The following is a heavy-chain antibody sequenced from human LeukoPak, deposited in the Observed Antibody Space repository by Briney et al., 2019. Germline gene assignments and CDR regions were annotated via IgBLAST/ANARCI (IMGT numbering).Heavy chain of an antibody. CDR2: IYHSGST. J-gene: IGHJ4*02. Sequence: PSETLSLTCTVSGYSISSGYYWGWIRQPPGKGLEWIGSIYHSGSTYYNPSLKSRATISVDTSKNQFSLKLSSVTAADTAVYYCAREGNTVGNFDYWGQGTLVTVSS. CDR1: GYSISSGYY. D-gene: IGHD4-23*01. CDR3: AREGNTVGNFDY. V-gene: IGHV4-38-2*02.